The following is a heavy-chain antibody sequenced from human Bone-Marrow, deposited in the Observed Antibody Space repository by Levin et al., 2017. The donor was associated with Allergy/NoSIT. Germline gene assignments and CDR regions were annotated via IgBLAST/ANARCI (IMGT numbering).Heavy chain of an antibody. Sequence: SETLSLTCTVSGGSISSYYWSWIRQPPGKGLEWIGYIYYSGSTNYNPSLKSRVTISVDTSKNQFSLKLSSVTAADTAVYYCARAVSSGWKGYYYYYMDVWGKGTTVTVSS. J-gene: IGHJ6*03. CDR1: GGSISSYY. D-gene: IGHD6-19*01. CDR2: IYYSGST. V-gene: IGHV4-59*01. CDR3: ARAVSSGWKGYYYYYMDV.